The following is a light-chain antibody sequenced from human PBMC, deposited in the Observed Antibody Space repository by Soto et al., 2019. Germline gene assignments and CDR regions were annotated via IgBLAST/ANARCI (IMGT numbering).Light chain of an antibody. V-gene: IGLV2-18*02. J-gene: IGLJ3*02. Sequence: QSVLTQPPSVSGSPGQSVAISCTGTSSDVGSYNRVSWYQQPPGTAPKLLIYEVSNRPSGVPDRFSGSKSGNTASLTISGLQAEDEADYYCSSFTSSVTWVFGGGTKVTVL. CDR1: SSDVGSYNR. CDR3: SSFTSSVTWV. CDR2: EVS.